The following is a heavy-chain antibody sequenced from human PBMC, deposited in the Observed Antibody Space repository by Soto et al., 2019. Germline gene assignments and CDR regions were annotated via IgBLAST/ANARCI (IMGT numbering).Heavy chain of an antibody. V-gene: IGHV1-3*05. D-gene: IGHD2-15*01. CDR3: ARSLCSGGSCYGLSYYYYYGMDV. J-gene: IGHJ6*02. CDR2: INAGNGNT. Sequence: QVQLVQSGAEEKKPGASVKVSCKASGYTFTSYAMHWVRQAPGQRLEWMGWINAGNGNTKYSQKFQGRVTITRDTSASTAYMELSSLRSEDTAVYYCARSLCSGGSCYGLSYYYYYGMDVWGQGTTVTVSS. CDR1: GYTFTSYA.